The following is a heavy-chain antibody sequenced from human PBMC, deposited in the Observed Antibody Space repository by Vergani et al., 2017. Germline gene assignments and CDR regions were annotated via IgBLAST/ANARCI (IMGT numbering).Heavy chain of an antibody. D-gene: IGHD6-6*01. J-gene: IGHJ6*03. CDR3: ARGSVRFPQLGTTWVQLYYYYYYMDV. Sequence: QVQLQESGPGLVKPSETLSLTCTVSGGSISSYYWSWIRQPAGKGLEWIGRIYTSGSTNYNPSLKSRVTMSVDTSKNQFSLKLSSVTAADTAVYYCARGSVRFPQLGTTWVQLYYYYYYMDVWGKGTTVTVSS. CDR1: GGSISSYY. CDR2: IYTSGST. V-gene: IGHV4-4*07.